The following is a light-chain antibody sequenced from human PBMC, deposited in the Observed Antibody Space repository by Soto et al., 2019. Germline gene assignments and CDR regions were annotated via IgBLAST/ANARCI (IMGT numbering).Light chain of an antibody. J-gene: IGKJ3*01. CDR3: QQANSFPFA. CDR1: QDIHTW. CDR2: GAS. Sequence: DIQMTQSPSSVSASVGDRVTITCRASQDIHTWLAWYQQKPGKAPKLLIYGASTLESGVPSRFSDSGSGTDFTLTISSLQPEDFATYFCQQANSFPFAFGPGTRVDFK. V-gene: IGKV1-12*01.